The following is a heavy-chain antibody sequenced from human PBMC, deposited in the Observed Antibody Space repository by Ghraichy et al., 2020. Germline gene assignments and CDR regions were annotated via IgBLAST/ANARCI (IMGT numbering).Heavy chain of an antibody. V-gene: IGHV5-51*01. J-gene: IGHJ4*02. CDR3: ARLAVTIDY. Sequence: GESLNISCHGSGYDFSKYWIGWVRQRPGKGLEWMGIIFPGDSNPKYSPSFQGQVTISVDKSISTAFLQWTSLKASDTAIYFCARLAVTIDYWGQGTLVTVSS. D-gene: IGHD3-10*01. CDR2: IFPGDSNP. CDR1: GYDFSKYW.